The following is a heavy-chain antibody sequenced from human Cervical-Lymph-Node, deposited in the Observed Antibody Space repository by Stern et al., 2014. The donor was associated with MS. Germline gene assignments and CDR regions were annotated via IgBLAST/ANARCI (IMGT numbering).Heavy chain of an antibody. CDR2: ISHSGVT. V-gene: IGHV4-31*03. CDR1: GDSIKTFGYY. CDR3: MRGDY. J-gene: IGHJ4*02. Sequence: DQLVESGPGLVKPSETLSLSCTVSGDSIKTFGYYWSWVRQSPGKGLEWIGFISHSGVTFYNESLKSRLTISQDTSTNQFSLRLTSVTAADTAVYFCMRGDYWGRGILVTVSS.